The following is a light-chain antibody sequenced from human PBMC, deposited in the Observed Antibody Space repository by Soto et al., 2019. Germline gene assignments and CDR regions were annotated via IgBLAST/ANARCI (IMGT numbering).Light chain of an antibody. CDR1: QSLSSN. CDR2: GAS. J-gene: IGKJ5*01. Sequence: EIVMKHSRATVSASPCGRATLSCSASQSLSSNLAWYQQKPGQAPRLLIYGASTRATDIPARFSGSGSGTEFTLTISSLQSEDFAVYYCQQYNNWPLAFGQGTRLEIK. CDR3: QQYNNWPLA. V-gene: IGKV3-15*01.